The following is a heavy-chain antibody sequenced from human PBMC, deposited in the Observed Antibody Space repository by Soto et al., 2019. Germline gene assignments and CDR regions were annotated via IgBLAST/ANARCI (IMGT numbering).Heavy chain of an antibody. V-gene: IGHV1-69*13. CDR2: IIPIFGTA. J-gene: IGHJ5*02. CDR3: ARARIAARYGSNNWFDP. Sequence: GASVKVSCKASGGTFSSYAISWVRQAPGQGLEWMGGIIPIFGTANYAQKFQGRVTITADESTSTAYMELSSLRSEDTAVYYCARARIAARYGSNNWFDPWGQGTLVTVSS. D-gene: IGHD6-6*01. CDR1: GGTFSSYA.